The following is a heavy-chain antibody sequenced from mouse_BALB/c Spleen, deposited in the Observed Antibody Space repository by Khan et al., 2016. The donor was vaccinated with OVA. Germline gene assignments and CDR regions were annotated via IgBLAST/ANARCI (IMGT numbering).Heavy chain of an antibody. J-gene: IGHJ2*01. CDR1: GYSITSDYA. V-gene: IGHV3-2*02. CDR2: ISYSGNT. CDR3: ARIKGGDFDY. Sequence: EVQLQESGPGLVKPSQSLSLTCTVTGYSITSDYAWNWLRQFPGNNLEWMGYISYSGNTKYTPSLTSRISITRDTSKNQFFLQLNAVTIEDTATDYGARIKGGDFDYWGQGTTLTVSS.